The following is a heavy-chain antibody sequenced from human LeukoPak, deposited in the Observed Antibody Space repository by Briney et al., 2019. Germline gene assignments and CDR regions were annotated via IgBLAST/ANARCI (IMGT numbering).Heavy chain of an antibody. D-gene: IGHD3-10*01. J-gene: IGHJ6*03. CDR3: ARGFTMVRGVIDYYYYMDV. Sequence: PSETLSLTCTVSGGSISSGSYYWSWIRQPAGKGLEWIGRIYTSGSTNYNPSLKSRVTISVDTSKNQFSLKLSSVTAADTAVYYCARGFTMVRGVIDYYYYMDVWGKGTTVTISS. CDR2: IYTSGST. CDR1: GGSISSGSYY. V-gene: IGHV4-61*02.